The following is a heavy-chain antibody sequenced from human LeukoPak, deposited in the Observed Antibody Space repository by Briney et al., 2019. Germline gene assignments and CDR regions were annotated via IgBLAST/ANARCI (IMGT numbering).Heavy chain of an antibody. CDR3: AKQFQIGVNYFDY. CDR1: GFTFSTFA. CDR2: IIGRVGST. Sequence: GGSLRLSCAASGFTFSTFAMSWVRQVPGRGLGWVSAIIGRVGSTYYADSVKGRFTISRDNSKNTLYLEMNSLGAEDTAVYYCAKQFQIGVNYFDYWGQGTPVTVSS. D-gene: IGHD3-22*01. V-gene: IGHV3-23*01. J-gene: IGHJ4*02.